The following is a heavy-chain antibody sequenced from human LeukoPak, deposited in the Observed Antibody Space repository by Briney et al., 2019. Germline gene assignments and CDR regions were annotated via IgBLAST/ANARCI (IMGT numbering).Heavy chain of an antibody. CDR2: ISSNGGST. Sequence: PGGSLRLSCSASGFTFSSYAMHWVRQAPGKGLEYVSAISSNGGSTYYADSVKGRFTISRDNSKNTLYLQMSSLRAEDTAVYYCVKTAEYSSSWYVSWFDPWGQGTLVTVSS. CDR3: VKTAEYSSSWYVSWFDP. V-gene: IGHV3-64D*06. CDR1: GFTFSSYA. D-gene: IGHD6-13*01. J-gene: IGHJ5*02.